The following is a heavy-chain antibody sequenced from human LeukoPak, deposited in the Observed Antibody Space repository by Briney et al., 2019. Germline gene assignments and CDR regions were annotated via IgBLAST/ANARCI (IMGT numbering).Heavy chain of an antibody. CDR1: GFTFSDYY. V-gene: IGHV3-72*01. CDR3: ARRQFDCFGSDY. CDR2: SRNKANSYTT. D-gene: IGHD3-10*01. Sequence: PGGSLRLSCAASGFTFSDYYMIWIRQAPGKGLGWVGRSRNKANSYTTEYAASVKGRFTISRDDSKNSVYLQMNSLKTEDTAVYYCARRQFDCFGSDYWGQGTLVTVSS. J-gene: IGHJ4*02.